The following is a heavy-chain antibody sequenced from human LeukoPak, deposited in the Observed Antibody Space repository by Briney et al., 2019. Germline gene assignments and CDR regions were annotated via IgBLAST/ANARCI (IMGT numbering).Heavy chain of an antibody. J-gene: IGHJ4*02. CDR3: AKKVLTMIVVVIPDYFDY. CDR1: GFTFSSYA. Sequence: PGGSLRLSCAASGFTFSSYAMSWVRQAPGKGLEWVSAISGSGGSTYYAYSVKGRFTISRDNSKNPLYLQMNSLRADDPAVYYCAKKVLTMIVVVIPDYFDYWGQGTLVTVSS. D-gene: IGHD3-22*01. V-gene: IGHV3-23*01. CDR2: ISGSGGST.